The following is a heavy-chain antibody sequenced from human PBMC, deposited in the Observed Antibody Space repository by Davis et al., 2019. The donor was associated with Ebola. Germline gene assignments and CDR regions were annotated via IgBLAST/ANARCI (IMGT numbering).Heavy chain of an antibody. V-gene: IGHV3-23*01. J-gene: IGHJ4*02. Sequence: GSLRLSCAASGFTFSSYAMNWVRQAPGKGLEWVSGITNSGGSTYYADSVKGRFTISRDNSKNTLYLEMNSLRAEDTAVYYCAKGMKGTVTTANTDYWGQGTLVTVSS. CDR3: AKGMKGTVTTANTDY. CDR1: GFTFSSYA. CDR2: ITNSGGST. D-gene: IGHD4-17*01.